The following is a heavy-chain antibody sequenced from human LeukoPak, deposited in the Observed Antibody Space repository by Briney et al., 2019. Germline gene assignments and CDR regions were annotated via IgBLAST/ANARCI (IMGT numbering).Heavy chain of an antibody. D-gene: IGHD5-12*01. Sequence: GASVKVSCKASGYTFTGYYMHWVRQAPGQGLEWMGWINPNSGGTNYAQKFQGRVTMTRDTSISTAYMELSRLRSDDTAVYYCARDFEVATTTGGRPYYYYYMDVWGKGTTVTVSS. CDR2: INPNSGGT. V-gene: IGHV1-2*02. CDR1: GYTFTGYY. J-gene: IGHJ6*03. CDR3: ARDFEVATTTGGRPYYYYYMDV.